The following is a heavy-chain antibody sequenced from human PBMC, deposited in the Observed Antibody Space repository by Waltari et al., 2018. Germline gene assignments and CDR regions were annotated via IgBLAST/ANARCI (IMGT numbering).Heavy chain of an antibody. D-gene: IGHD2-2*01. CDR1: GGSISSGGYY. V-gene: IGHV4-31*03. J-gene: IGHJ5*01. Sequence: QVQLQESGPGLVKPSQTLSLTCTVSGGSISSGGYYWSWIRQHPGKGLEWIGYIYYSWSTDNNPSLMSRVTISVVTSKNQFSLKLSSVTAAYTAVYYCARLPPAAMGFHWFDSWGHGTPVSVSS. CDR2: IYYSWST. CDR3: ARLPPAAMGFHWFDS.